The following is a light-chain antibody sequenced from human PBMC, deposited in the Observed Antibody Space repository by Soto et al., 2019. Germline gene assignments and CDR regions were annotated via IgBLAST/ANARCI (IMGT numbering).Light chain of an antibody. V-gene: IGLV2-18*02. Sequence: QSVLTQPPSVSGSPGQSVTISCTGTSSDVGSYNRVSWYQQPPGTAPKLVIYDVSNRPSGVPDRFSGSKSGNTASLTISGLQAEDEADYYCSSYTSSITYVFGTGTKVTV. CDR3: SSYTSSITYV. CDR1: SSDVGSYNR. CDR2: DVS. J-gene: IGLJ1*01.